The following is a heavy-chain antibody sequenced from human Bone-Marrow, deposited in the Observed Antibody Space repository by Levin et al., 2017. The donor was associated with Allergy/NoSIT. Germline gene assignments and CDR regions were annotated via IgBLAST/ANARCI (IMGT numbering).Heavy chain of an antibody. CDR1: GYSFTSYW. Sequence: GESLKISCKGSGYSFTSYWIGWVRQMPGKGLEWMGIIYPGDSDTRYSPSFQGQVTISADKSISTAYLQWSSLKASDTAMYYCARHEGRWYSSHNGDAFDIWGQGTMVTVSS. CDR2: IYPGDSDT. CDR3: ARHEGRWYSSHNGDAFDI. D-gene: IGHD6-13*01. V-gene: IGHV5-51*01. J-gene: IGHJ3*02.